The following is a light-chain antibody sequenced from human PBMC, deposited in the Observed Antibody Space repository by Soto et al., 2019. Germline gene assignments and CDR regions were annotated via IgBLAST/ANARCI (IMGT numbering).Light chain of an antibody. CDR2: DVS. J-gene: IGLJ1*01. CDR3: SSYTSSSSYV. CDR1: SSDVGGYNY. V-gene: IGLV2-14*01. Sequence: CSLTQPSSGSGSPGQAITISCTGTSSDVGGYNYVSWYQQHPGKAPKLMIYDVSNRPSGVSNRFSGSKSGNTASLTISGLQAEDEADYSCSSYTSSSSYVFGTGTKVTVL.